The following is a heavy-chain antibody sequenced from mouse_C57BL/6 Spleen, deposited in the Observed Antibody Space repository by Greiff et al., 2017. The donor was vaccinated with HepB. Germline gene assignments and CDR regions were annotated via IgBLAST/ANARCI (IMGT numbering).Heavy chain of an antibody. Sequence: VQRVESGAELVRPGTSVKVSCKASGYAFTNYLIEWVKQRPGQGLEWIGVINPGSGGTNYNEKFKGKATLTADKSSSTAYMQLSSLTSEDSAVYFCASGGNYQAWFAYWGQGTLVTVSA. CDR2: INPGSGGT. CDR1: GYAFTNYL. D-gene: IGHD2-1*01. V-gene: IGHV1-54*01. CDR3: ASGGNYQAWFAY. J-gene: IGHJ3*01.